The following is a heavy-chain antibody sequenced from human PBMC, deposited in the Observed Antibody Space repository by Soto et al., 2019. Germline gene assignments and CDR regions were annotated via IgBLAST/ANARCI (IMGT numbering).Heavy chain of an antibody. V-gene: IGHV4-4*07. CDR1: GGSISGYY. D-gene: IGHD3-3*01. CDR3: ARGQRFSDWFDP. J-gene: IGHJ5*02. Sequence: TLSLTCTVSGGSISGYYWTWIRQAAGKGLEWIGRIYSSGTTKYNPSLKSRVTMSLDTSKNQFSLRLSSVTATDTAVYYCARGQRFSDWFDPWGPGTLVTV. CDR2: IYSSGTT.